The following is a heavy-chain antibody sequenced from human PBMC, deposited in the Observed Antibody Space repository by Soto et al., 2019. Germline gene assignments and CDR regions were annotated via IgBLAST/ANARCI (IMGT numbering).Heavy chain of an antibody. CDR2: INAGNGNT. J-gene: IGHJ4*02. V-gene: IGHV1-3*05. CDR1: GYTFTAYA. CDR3: ARAVAVPADFDF. D-gene: IGHD6-19*01. Sequence: QVQLVQSGAEEKKPGASVKVSCKASGYTFTAYAMHWVRQAPGQRLEWMGWINAGNGNTKYSQKFPGRVTITRDTSASTAYMVLSSLRSEDTAVYSCARAVAVPADFDFWGQGTLVTVSS.